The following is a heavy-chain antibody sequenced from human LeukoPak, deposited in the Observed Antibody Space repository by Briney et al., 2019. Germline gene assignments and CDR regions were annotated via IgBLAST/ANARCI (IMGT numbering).Heavy chain of an antibody. J-gene: IGHJ4*02. CDR3: GRDIVDGGDDY. V-gene: IGHV1-46*01. CDR2: INPSGGST. Sequence: ASVKVSCKASGYTFTSYYMHWVRQAPGQGLEWMGIINPSGGSTSYAQKFQGRVTMTRDMSTSTVYMGLSSLRAEDTAVYYCGRDIVDGGDDYWGQGTLVTVSS. D-gene: IGHD2-21*02. CDR1: GYTFTSYY.